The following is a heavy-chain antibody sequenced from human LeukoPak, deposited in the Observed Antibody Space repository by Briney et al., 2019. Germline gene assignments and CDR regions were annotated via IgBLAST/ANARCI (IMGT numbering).Heavy chain of an antibody. V-gene: IGHV4-34*01. J-gene: IGHJ4*02. Sequence: NPGGSLRLSCAASGFTFSSYAMSWIRQPPGKGLEWIGEINHSGSTNYNPSLKSRVTISVDTSKNQFSLKLSSVTAADTAVYYCARVGYSGYDLASDYWGQGTLVTVSS. CDR3: ARVGYSGYDLASDY. D-gene: IGHD5-12*01. CDR1: GFTFSSYA. CDR2: INHSGST.